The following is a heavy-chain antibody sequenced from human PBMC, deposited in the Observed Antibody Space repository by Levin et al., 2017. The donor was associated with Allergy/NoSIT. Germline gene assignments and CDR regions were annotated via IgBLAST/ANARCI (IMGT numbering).Heavy chain of an antibody. CDR2: INPNSGGT. Sequence: ASVKVSCKASGYTFTGYYMHWVRQAPGQGLEWMGWINPNSGGTNYAQKFQGRVTMTRDTSISTAYMELSRLRSDDTAVYYCARDPYDILTGPLYYFDYWGQGTLVTVSS. J-gene: IGHJ4*02. CDR3: ARDPYDILTGPLYYFDY. CDR1: GYTFTGYY. D-gene: IGHD3-9*01. V-gene: IGHV1-2*02.